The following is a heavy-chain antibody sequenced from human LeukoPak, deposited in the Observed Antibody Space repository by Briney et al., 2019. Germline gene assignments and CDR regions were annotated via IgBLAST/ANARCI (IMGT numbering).Heavy chain of an antibody. CDR1: GFTFTSSA. V-gene: IGHV1-58*01. CDR2: IVVGSGNT. Sequence: SVTVSCKASGFTFTSSAVLWVRQARGQRLEWIGWIVVGSGNTNYAQKFQERVTITRDMSTSTAYMELSSLRSEDTAVYYCAADRDYYGSGSYSTGYWGQGTLVTVSS. D-gene: IGHD3-10*01. J-gene: IGHJ4*02. CDR3: AADRDYYGSGSYSTGY.